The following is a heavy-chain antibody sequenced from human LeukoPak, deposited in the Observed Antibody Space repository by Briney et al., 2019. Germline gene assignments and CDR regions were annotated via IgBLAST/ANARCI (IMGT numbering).Heavy chain of an antibody. V-gene: IGHV3-30*03. CDR2: VSSDGSKK. CDR1: GFTFDNYA. D-gene: IGHD6-6*01. J-gene: IGHJ4*02. CDR3: ATTEESGTIAARLDY. Sequence: AGGSLRLSCAASGFTFDNYAMHWVRQAPGKGLEWVEAVSSDGSKKYYGNSMKGRYTISRDNSKNTLFLQLSSLRPEDTAVYYCATTEESGTIAARLDYWGQGTLVTVSS.